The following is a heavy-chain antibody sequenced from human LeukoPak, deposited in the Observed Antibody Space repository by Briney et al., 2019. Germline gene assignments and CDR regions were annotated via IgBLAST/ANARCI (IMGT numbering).Heavy chain of an antibody. V-gene: IGHV1-2*02. Sequence: ASVKVSCKASGYXFTGYYMHWVRQAPGQGLEWMGWINPNSGGTNYAQKFQGRVTMTRDTSISTAYMELSRLRSDDTAVYYCARSPVAIVVVTAILEAGNWFDPWGQGTLVTVSS. CDR2: INPNSGGT. CDR1: GYXFTGYY. D-gene: IGHD2-21*02. CDR3: ARSPVAIVVVTAILEAGNWFDP. J-gene: IGHJ5*02.